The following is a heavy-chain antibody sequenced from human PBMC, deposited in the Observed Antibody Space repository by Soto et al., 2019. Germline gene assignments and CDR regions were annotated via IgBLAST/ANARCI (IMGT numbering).Heavy chain of an antibody. Sequence: ASLKVSCNSSGFTFSSYAIIGVRHTTGQGVELMGEIIPIFGTANYAQKFQGRVTITADESTSTAYMELRSLRSEDTAVYYCARDRGPSSGYYPYWFDTWGQGTLVTVSS. J-gene: IGHJ5*02. CDR2: IIPIFGTA. D-gene: IGHD3-22*01. CDR3: ARDRGPSSGYYPYWFDT. V-gene: IGHV1-69*13. CDR1: GFTFSSYA.